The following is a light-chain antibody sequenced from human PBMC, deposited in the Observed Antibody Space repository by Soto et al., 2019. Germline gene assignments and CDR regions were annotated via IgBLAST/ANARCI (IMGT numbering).Light chain of an antibody. CDR1: GSDIGRSDF. V-gene: IGLV2-14*01. CDR3: ISCTSVNIRCV. Sequence: ALTQPASVSGSPGQSIIISCTGTGSDIGRSDFVSWFQQLPGSVPKLMIYEVTGRPSGTSDRFSGSKSGNTASPTISGLQPEDEADYYCISCTSVNIRCVFGTGTTVTVL. CDR2: EVT. J-gene: IGLJ1*01.